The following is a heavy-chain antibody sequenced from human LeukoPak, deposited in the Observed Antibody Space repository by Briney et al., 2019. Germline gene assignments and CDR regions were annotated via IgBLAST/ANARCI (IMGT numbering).Heavy chain of an antibody. V-gene: IGHV1-69*04. CDR3: ARDCPNYDSSGYYFDY. CDR2: IIPILGIA. J-gene: IGHJ4*02. Sequence: SVKVSCKASGGTFSSYTISWVRQAPGQGLEWMGRIIPILGIANYAQKFQGRVTITADKSTSTAYMKLSSLRSEDTAVYYCARDCPNYDSSGYYFDYWGQGTLVTVSS. D-gene: IGHD3-22*01. CDR1: GGTFSSYT.